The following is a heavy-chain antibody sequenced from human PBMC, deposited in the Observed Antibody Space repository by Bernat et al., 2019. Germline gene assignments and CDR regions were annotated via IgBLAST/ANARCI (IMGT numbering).Heavy chain of an antibody. Sequence: QVQLQQWGAGLLKPSETLSLTCAVYGGSFSGYYCSWIRQPPGKGLEWIGEINHSGSTNYNPSLKSRVTISVDTSKNQFSLKLSSVTAADTAVYHCARGRSKAYYYYYYMDVWGKGTTVTVSS. CDR3: ARGRSKAYYYYYYMDV. V-gene: IGHV4-34*01. CDR1: GGSFSGYY. CDR2: INHSGST. J-gene: IGHJ6*03.